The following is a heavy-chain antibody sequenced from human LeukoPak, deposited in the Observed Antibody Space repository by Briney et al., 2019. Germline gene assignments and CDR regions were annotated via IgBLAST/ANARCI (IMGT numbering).Heavy chain of an antibody. D-gene: IGHD3-10*02. Sequence: GGSLRLSCAASGFTFSSYSIHWVRQAPGKGLEWVSSISSSSSTIYYTDSVKGRFTISRDNAKNSLFLQMNNLRAEDTAVYYCAELGITMIGGVWGKGTTVTISS. CDR1: GFTFSSYS. V-gene: IGHV3-48*01. CDR3: AELGITMIGGV. J-gene: IGHJ6*04. CDR2: ISSSSSTI.